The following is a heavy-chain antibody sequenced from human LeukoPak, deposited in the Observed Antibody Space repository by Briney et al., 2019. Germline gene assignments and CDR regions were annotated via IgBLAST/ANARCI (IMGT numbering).Heavy chain of an antibody. J-gene: IGHJ5*02. Sequence: PSETLSLTCTVSGGSISSYYWSWIRQPPGKGLEWIGYIYDSGSTKYNPSLKSRVTISVDMSKNQFSLKLDSVTAADTALYYCARISGGGGSNWFDPWGQGTLVTVSS. D-gene: IGHD2-15*01. CDR2: IYDSGST. CDR3: ARISGGGGSNWFDP. V-gene: IGHV4-59*08. CDR1: GGSISSYY.